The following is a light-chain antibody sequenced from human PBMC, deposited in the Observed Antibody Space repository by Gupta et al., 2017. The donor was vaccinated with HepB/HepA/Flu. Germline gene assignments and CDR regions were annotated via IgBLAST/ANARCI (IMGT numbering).Light chain of an antibody. V-gene: IGKV1-33*01. J-gene: IGKJ1*01. Sequence: DIQMTPSPSSLSASVGDRVTITCQASQDITNYLNWYQQKAGKAPKLLIYDATSLETGVPSRFIGSGSGTHYTLIISSLQPEDIATYYCQQYDKLPPVTFGQGTKVEIK. CDR1: QDITNY. CDR2: DAT. CDR3: QQYDKLPPVT.